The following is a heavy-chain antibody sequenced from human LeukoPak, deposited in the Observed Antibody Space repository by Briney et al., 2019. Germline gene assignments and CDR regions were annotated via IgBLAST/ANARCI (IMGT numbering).Heavy chain of an antibody. CDR2: ISYDGSNK. Sequence: GRSLRLSCAASGFTFSSYAMHWVRQAPGKGLEWVAVISYDGSNKYYADSVKGRFTISRDNSKNTLYLQMNSLRAEDTAVYYCAKDSGHSSSWYYWGQGTLVTVSS. CDR1: GFTFSSYA. D-gene: IGHD6-13*01. J-gene: IGHJ4*02. CDR3: AKDSGHSSSWYY. V-gene: IGHV3-30*04.